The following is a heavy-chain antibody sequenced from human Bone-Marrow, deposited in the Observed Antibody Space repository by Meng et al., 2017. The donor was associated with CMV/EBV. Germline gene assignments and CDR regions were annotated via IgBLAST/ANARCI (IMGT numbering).Heavy chain of an antibody. V-gene: IGHV1-69*10. Sequence: SVKVSCKASGGTFSSYAISWVRQAPGQGLEWMGGIIPILGIANYAQKFQGRVTITADKSTSTVYMELSSLTSEDTAVYYCAKETRGQQLVRGSWFDPWGQGTLVTVSS. D-gene: IGHD6-13*01. CDR3: AKETRGQQLVRGSWFDP. CDR2: IIPILGIA. J-gene: IGHJ5*02. CDR1: GGTFSSYA.